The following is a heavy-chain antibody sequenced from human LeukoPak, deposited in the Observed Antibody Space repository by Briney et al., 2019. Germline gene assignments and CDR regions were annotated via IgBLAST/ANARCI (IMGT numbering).Heavy chain of an antibody. CDR3: ARDRGRDGYNYRLDY. D-gene: IGHD5-24*01. J-gene: IGHJ4*02. Sequence: SETLSLTCTVSGGSISSYYWSWLRQPPGKGLEWIGYIYYSGSTNYNPSLKSRVTISVDTSKNQFSLKLSSVTAADTAVYYCARDRGRDGYNYRLDYWGQGTLVTVSS. V-gene: IGHV4-59*01. CDR1: GGSISSYY. CDR2: IYYSGST.